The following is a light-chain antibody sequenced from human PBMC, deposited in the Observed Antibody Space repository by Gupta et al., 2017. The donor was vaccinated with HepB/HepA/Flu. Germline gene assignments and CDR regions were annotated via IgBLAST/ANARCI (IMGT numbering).Light chain of an antibody. CDR1: QSVSSY. CDR3: QQRSNWPPIT. V-gene: IGKV3-11*01. CDR2: DSS. J-gene: IGKJ5*01. Sequence: LVLTQSPATLSLSPGERATLSCRASQSVSSYLAWYQQKPGQAPRLLIYDSSNRATGIPARFSGSGSGTDFTLTISSLVPEDFAVYYCQQRSNWPPITFGQGTRLEIK.